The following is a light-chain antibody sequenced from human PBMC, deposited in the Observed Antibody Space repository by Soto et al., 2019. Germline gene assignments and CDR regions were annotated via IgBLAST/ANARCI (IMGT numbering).Light chain of an antibody. CDR1: QSIGSSH. Sequence: EIVLTQSPGTLSLSPGERATLSCRASQSIGSSHLAWYQQKRGQAPRVVIFAASSRATGIPDRFRGSGSGRDFTLTIDRLEPEDFAVYYCQQYGGSPRSYGQGTRVELK. CDR2: AAS. J-gene: IGKJ1*01. CDR3: QQYGGSPRS. V-gene: IGKV3-20*01.